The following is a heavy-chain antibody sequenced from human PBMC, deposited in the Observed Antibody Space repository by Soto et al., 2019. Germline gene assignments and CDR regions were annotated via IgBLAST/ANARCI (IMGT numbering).Heavy chain of an antibody. V-gene: IGHV1-2*02. CDR1: GYTFTGYY. Sequence: ASVKVSCKASGYTFTGYYMHWVRQAPGQGLEWMGWINPNSGGTNYAQKFQGRVTMTRDTSISTAYMELSRLRSDDTAVYYCARETEYYCSGSYYIRSYYYYYGMGVWRQETRVTVSS. J-gene: IGHJ6*02. CDR2: INPNSGGT. D-gene: IGHD3-10*01. CDR3: ARETEYYCSGSYYIRSYYYYYGMGV.